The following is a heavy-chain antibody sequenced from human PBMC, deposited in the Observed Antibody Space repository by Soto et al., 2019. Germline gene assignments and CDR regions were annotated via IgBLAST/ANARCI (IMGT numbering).Heavy chain of an antibody. V-gene: IGHV3-49*04. CDR2: IRGKAYGGTT. J-gene: IGHJ4*02. Sequence: GGSLRLSCTAAGFTFGDYAMSWVRQAPGKGLEWVGFIRGKAYGGTTEYAASVKGRFTISRDDSKSIAYLQMNSLKTEDTAVYYCTSSILGYDSSGYYYVNYWGQGTLVTVS. D-gene: IGHD3-22*01. CDR3: TSSILGYDSSGYYYVNY. CDR1: GFTFGDYA.